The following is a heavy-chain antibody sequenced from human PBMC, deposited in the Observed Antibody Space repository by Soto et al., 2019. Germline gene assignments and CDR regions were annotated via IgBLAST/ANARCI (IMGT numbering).Heavy chain of an antibody. Sequence: SQTLSLTCVISGDSVSSYSAAWNWIRQSPSGGLEWLGRTYYRSRFVSDYADSVKSRIIINPDTSKNQFSLQLKSVTPEDTALYYCARDRYSSSGWFDPWGQGTPVTVSS. CDR3: ARDRYSSSGWFDP. J-gene: IGHJ5*02. CDR1: GDSVSSYSAA. D-gene: IGHD6-6*01. V-gene: IGHV6-1*01. CDR2: TYYRSRFVS.